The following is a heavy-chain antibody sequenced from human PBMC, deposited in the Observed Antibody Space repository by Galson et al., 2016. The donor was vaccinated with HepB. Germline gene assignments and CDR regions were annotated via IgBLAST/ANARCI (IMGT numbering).Heavy chain of an antibody. V-gene: IGHV4-39*01. CDR2: IYYTGNT. D-gene: IGHD4-17*01. Sequence: SETLSLTCTVSGGSISSSSYYWGWIRQPPGKGLEWIGTIYYTGNTYYNPSLKSRVTMSVDTSKSQFSLKLSSVTAADTALYYCARLRYYGYFDYWGQGTLVTVSS. CDR1: GGSISSSSYY. CDR3: ARLRYYGYFDY. J-gene: IGHJ4*02.